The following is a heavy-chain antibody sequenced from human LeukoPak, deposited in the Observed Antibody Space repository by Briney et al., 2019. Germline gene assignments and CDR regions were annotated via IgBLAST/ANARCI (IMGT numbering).Heavy chain of an antibody. D-gene: IGHD3-22*01. CDR1: GASICSSGYY. V-gene: IGHV4-31*03. CDR3: ARDWDYYDRSGYRDPFDI. CDR2: IYYSGST. J-gene: IGHJ3*02. Sequence: PSETLSLTCTVSGASICSSGYYWSWIRQHPGKGLEWIGYIYYSGSTYYNPSLESRVTISVDTSKNQFSLKLSSVTAADTAVYYCARDWDYYDRSGYRDPFDIWGQGTMVTVSS.